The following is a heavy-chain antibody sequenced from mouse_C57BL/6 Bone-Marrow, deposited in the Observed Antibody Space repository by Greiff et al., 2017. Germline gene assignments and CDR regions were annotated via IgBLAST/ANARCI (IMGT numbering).Heavy chain of an antibody. CDR2: LSSGGSYT. J-gene: IGHJ3*01. CDR1: GFTFSSYG. D-gene: IGHD2-4*01. V-gene: IGHV5-6*01. Sequence: EVQRVESGGDLVKPGGSLKLSCAASGFTFSSYGMSWVRQTPDKRLEWVATLSSGGSYTYYPDSVKGRFTISRDNAKNTLYLQMRSLKAKDAAMYDCARGSTMITTVKAYWGQGTLVTVSA. CDR3: ARGSTMITTVKAY.